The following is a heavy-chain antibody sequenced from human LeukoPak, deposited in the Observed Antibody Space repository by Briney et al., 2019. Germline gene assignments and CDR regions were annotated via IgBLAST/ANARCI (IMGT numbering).Heavy chain of an antibody. CDR1: GFTFSSYG. V-gene: IGHV3-23*01. Sequence: PGGSLRLSCAASGFTFSSYGMSWVRQAPGKGLQWVSVIIGSGSSTYYADSVKGRFTTSRDNSRNTLYLQMNSLRAEDTAVYYCARWYYYETSGLYYGSFDNWGQGTLVTVSS. CDR3: ARWYYYETSGLYYGSFDN. J-gene: IGHJ5*02. CDR2: IIGSGSST. D-gene: IGHD3-22*01.